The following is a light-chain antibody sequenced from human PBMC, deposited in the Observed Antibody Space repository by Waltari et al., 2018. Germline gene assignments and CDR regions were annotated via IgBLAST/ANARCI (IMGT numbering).Light chain of an antibody. CDR1: SSDIGGHNY. CDR3: SSYAGSNNFGVV. V-gene: IGLV2-8*01. Sequence: QSALTQPPSASGSPGQSVTISCTGTSSDIGGHNYVSWYQQHPGKAPKLIVYEVTKRPAGVPDRFSGSKSGNTASLTVSGLQAEDEADYYCSSYAGSNNFGVVFGGGTKLTVL. J-gene: IGLJ2*01. CDR2: EVT.